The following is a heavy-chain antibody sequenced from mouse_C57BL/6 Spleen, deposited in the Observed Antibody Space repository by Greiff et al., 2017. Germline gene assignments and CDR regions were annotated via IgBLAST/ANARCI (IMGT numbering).Heavy chain of an antibody. CDR2: IDPSDSYT. CDR3: ARDSLLFDV. CDR1: GYTFTSYW. Sequence: QVQLQQPGAELVRPGTSVKLSCKASGYTFTSYWMHWVKQRPGQGLEWIGVIDPSDSYTNYNQKFKGKATLTVDTSSSTAYMQLSSLTSEDSAVYYCARDSLLFDVWGTGTTVTVSS. V-gene: IGHV1-59*01. J-gene: IGHJ1*03. D-gene: IGHD2-1*01.